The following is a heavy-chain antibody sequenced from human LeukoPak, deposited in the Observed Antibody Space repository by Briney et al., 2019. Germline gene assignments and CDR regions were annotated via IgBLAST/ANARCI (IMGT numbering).Heavy chain of an antibody. CDR1: GSTISGHY. Sequence: GGSLRLSCAASGSTISGHYMSWVRQAPGKGLEWVSVIHTDGNTYYADSVVGRFAISRDNSKNTLSLQMNSLRAEDTAVYYCARDRPYGGYDGFDYWGQGTLVTVSS. J-gene: IGHJ4*02. D-gene: IGHD5-12*01. CDR2: IHTDGNT. CDR3: ARDRPYGGYDGFDY. V-gene: IGHV3-66*01.